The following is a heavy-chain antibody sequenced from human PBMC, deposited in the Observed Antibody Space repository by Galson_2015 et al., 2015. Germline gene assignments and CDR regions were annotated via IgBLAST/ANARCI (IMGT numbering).Heavy chain of an antibody. J-gene: IGHJ4*02. D-gene: IGHD2-21*02. Sequence: ETLSLTCAVYGGSFSSYYWNWIRQPPGKGLEWIGEINHSGSTKYSPSLKSRVTISVDTSKNQFSLKLSSVTAADTAVYYCANLLGGDWVFDYWGQGILVTVSS. CDR1: GGSFSSYY. CDR3: ANLLGGDWVFDY. CDR2: INHSGST. V-gene: IGHV4-34*01.